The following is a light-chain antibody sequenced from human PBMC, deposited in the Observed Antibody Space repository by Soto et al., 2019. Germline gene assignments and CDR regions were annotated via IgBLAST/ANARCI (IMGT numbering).Light chain of an antibody. CDR1: RSIGNN. J-gene: IGKJ5*01. CDR3: QQSCSPAIA. CDR2: AAS. Sequence: EIQVTQSPTSLSASVGERITITCRASRSIGNNLNWYQQRPGKAPQLLIYAASSLQSGVPSRFSGSSSGTDFTLTINGLQPEDLATYYCQQSCSPAIAFGQGTRR. V-gene: IGKV1-39*01.